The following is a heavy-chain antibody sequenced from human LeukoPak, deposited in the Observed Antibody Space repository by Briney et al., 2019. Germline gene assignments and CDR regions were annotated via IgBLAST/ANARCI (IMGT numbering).Heavy chain of an antibody. CDR1: GFTFSSYS. Sequence: PGGSLRLSCAASGFTFSSYSMNWVRQAPGKGLEWVSSISSSSSYIYYADSVKGRFTISRDNAKNSLYLKMNSLRAEDTAVYYCARERPTAGIPFDYWGQGTLVTVSS. D-gene: IGHD6-13*01. CDR3: ARERPTAGIPFDY. J-gene: IGHJ4*02. CDR2: ISSSSSYI. V-gene: IGHV3-21*01.